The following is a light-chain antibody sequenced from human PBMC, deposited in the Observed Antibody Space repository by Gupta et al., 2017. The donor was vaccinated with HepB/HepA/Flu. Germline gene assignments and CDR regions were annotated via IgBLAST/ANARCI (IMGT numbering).Light chain of an antibody. CDR1: QSVSSN. V-gene: IGKV3-15*01. J-gene: IGKJ1*01. CDR3: QQYNNWPKT. Sequence: EIVMTQSPATLSVSPGERATLSCRASQSVSSNLAWYQQKPGQAPRLLNYGASTRTTGIPARVSGSGSGTEFTLTISSLQSEDLAVYYCQQYNNWPKTFGQGTKVEIK. CDR2: GAS.